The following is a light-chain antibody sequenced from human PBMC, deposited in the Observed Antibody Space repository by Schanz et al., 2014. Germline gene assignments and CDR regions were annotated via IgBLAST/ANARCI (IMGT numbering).Light chain of an antibody. CDR3: QQRSNGLT. CDR2: GAS. Sequence: EIVLTQSPGTLSLSPGERATLSCRASQSVSSSYLAWYQQKPGQAPRLLIYGASTRATGIPARFSGSGSGTEFTLTISSLQSEDFAVYFCQQRSNGLTFGGGTKVEIK. J-gene: IGKJ4*01. CDR1: QSVSSSY. V-gene: IGKV3D-20*02.